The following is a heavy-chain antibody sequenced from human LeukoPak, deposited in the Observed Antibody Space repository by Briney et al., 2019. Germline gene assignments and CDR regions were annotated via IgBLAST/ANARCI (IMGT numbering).Heavy chain of an antibody. CDR2: ISYDGSNK. CDR1: GFTFSSYG. Sequence: GGSLRLSCAASGFTFSSYGMHWVRQAPGKGLEWVAIISYDGSNKYYADSVKGRFTISRDNSKNTLYVQMNSLRAEDTAVYYCAKDGGFGIGGMDVWGQGTTVTVSS. D-gene: IGHD1-26*01. CDR3: AKDGGFGIGGMDV. V-gene: IGHV3-30*18. J-gene: IGHJ6*02.